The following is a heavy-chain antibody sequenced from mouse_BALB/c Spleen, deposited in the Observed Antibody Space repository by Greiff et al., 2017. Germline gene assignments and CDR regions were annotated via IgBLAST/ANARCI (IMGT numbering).Heavy chain of an antibody. V-gene: IGHV2-9*02. CDR2: IWAGGST. CDR1: GFSLTSYG. Sequence: VNVVESGPGLVAPSQSLSITCTVSGFSLTSYGVHWVRQPPGKGLEWLGVIWAGGSTNYNSALMSRLSISKDNSKSQVFLKMNSLQTDDTAMYYCDRGLSYYGYPYAMDYWGQGTSVTVSS. CDR3: DRGLSYYGYPYAMDY. D-gene: IGHD2-2*01. J-gene: IGHJ4*01.